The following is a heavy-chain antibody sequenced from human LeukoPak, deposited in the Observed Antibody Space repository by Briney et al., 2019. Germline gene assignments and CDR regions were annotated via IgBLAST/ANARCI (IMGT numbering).Heavy chain of an antibody. J-gene: IGHJ4*02. V-gene: IGHV4-34*01. CDR2: INHSGST. D-gene: IGHD4-17*01. Sequence: SETLSLTCAVYGGSFSGYYWSWIRQPPGKGLEWIGEINHSGSTNYNPSLKSRVTISVDTSKNQFSLKLSSVTAADTAVYCCARARMTTVKFFDYWGQGTLVTVSS. CDR3: ARARMTTVKFFDY. CDR1: GGSFSGYY.